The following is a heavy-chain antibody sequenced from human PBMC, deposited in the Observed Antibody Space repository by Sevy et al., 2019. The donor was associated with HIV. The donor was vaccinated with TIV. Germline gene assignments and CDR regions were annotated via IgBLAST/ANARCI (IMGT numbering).Heavy chain of an antibody. D-gene: IGHD6-13*01. J-gene: IGHJ4*02. V-gene: IGHV4-61*01. Sequence: SETLSLTCTVSGGSVSSGSYYWSWIRQPPGKGLEWIGYIYYSGSTNYNPSLKSRVTISVDTSKNQFSLKLGSVTAADTAVYYCARDAGSYYFDYWGQGTLVTVSS. CDR3: ARDAGSYYFDY. CDR2: IYYSGST. CDR1: GGSVSSGSYY.